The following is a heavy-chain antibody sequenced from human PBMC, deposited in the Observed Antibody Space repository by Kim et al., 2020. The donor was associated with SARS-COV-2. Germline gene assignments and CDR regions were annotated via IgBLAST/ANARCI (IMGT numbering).Heavy chain of an antibody. D-gene: IGHD3-10*01. CDR2: IVVGSGNT. Sequence: SVKVSCKASGFTFTSSAVQWVRQARGQRLEWIGWIVVGSGNTNYAQKFQERVTITRDMSTSTAYMELSSLRSEDTAVYYCAAGALGSIWFRESATGFDPWGQGTLVTVSS. V-gene: IGHV1-58*01. CDR1: GFTFTSSA. CDR3: AAGALGSIWFRESATGFDP. J-gene: IGHJ5*02.